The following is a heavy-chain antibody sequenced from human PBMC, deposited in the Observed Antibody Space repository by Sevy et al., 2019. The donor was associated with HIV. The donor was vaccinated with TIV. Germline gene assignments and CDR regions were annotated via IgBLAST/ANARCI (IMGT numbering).Heavy chain of an antibody. CDR1: GFTFSSYG. CDR3: AKDSPPGSGWFPLFDY. Sequence: GGSLRLSCAAPGFTFSSYGMHWVRHAPGKGLEWVAVISYDGSNKYYADSVKGRFTISRDNSKNTLYLQMNSLRAEDTAVYYCAKDSPPGSGWFPLFDYWGQGTLVTVSS. CDR2: ISYDGSNK. J-gene: IGHJ4*02. V-gene: IGHV3-30*18. D-gene: IGHD6-19*01.